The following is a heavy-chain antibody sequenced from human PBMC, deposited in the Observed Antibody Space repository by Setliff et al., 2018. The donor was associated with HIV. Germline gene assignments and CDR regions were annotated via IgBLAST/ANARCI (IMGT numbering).Heavy chain of an antibody. V-gene: IGHV4-38-2*02. Sequence: SETLSLTCDVSGYSIKYGYYWGWIRQPPGKGLEWIGSVYFRGTTDYNPSLKGRVTLSVDTSKNQFSLNLTSVTAADTAVYYCARDRMGGYCSGHTCYTSDYWGQGTLVTVSS. CDR3: ARDRMGGYCSGHTCYTSDY. D-gene: IGHD2-15*01. CDR2: VYFRGTT. J-gene: IGHJ4*02. CDR1: GYSIKYGYY.